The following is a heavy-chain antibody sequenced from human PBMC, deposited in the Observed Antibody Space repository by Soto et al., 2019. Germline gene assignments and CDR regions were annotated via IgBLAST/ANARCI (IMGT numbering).Heavy chain of an antibody. J-gene: IGHJ4*02. D-gene: IGHD4-17*01. CDR1: EFSLTTTSMG. CDR3: AHAGDYDLLSFDH. CDR2: IYWDDDQ. V-gene: IGHV2-5*02. Sequence: SGPTLVNPAQTLTLTCAFSEFSLTTTSMGVAWIRQPPGKALEWLALIYWDDDQRYSPSLKDRLTISKDTSRSRVVLTISNMNPEDTGTYFCAHAGDYDLLSFDHWGPGTLVTVSS.